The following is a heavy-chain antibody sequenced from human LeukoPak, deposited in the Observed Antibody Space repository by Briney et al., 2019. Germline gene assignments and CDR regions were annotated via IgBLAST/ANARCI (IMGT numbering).Heavy chain of an antibody. V-gene: IGHV3-21*01. D-gene: IGHD7-27*01. J-gene: IGHJ4*02. Sequence: GSLRLSCAASGFTFSSYSMNWVRQAPGKGLEWVSSIRSSNNYIYYADSVKGRFTISRDNAKNSLYLQMNSLRAEDTAVYYCARTQTGNFDYWGQGTLVTVSS. CDR2: IRSSNNYI. CDR3: ARTQTGNFDY. CDR1: GFTFSSYS.